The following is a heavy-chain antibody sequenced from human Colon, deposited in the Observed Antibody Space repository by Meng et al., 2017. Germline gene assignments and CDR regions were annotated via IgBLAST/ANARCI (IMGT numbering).Heavy chain of an antibody. D-gene: IGHD3-16*01. CDR1: GGYLRSDTYY. CDR2: INHSGST. CDR3: ARGLKEGGLAHNWFDP. V-gene: IGHV4-31*03. J-gene: IGHJ5*02. Sequence: VQLQEVGPGSVKPSKNLSLTCTVSGGYLRSDTYYWAWIRQDPGKGLEWIGIINHSGSTYYNPCLKSRVTMSLDTSQQQFSLKLISVTAAETAVYFCARGLKEGGLAHNWFDPWGQGTLVTVSS.